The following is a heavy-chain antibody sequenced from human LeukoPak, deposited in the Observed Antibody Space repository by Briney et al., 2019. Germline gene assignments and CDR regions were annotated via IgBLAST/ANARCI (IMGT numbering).Heavy chain of an antibody. J-gene: IGHJ4*02. CDR1: GVSINSSSYY. V-gene: IGHV4-39*01. CDR3: ARHRSKWLQSSFDY. D-gene: IGHD5-24*01. CDR2: IFYSGNT. Sequence: SETLSLTCTVSGVSINSSSYYWVWLRQPPGKGREWIGSIFYSGNTYDNPSLKSLFIISVDTSKKQFSLKLNSVTAADTAVYYCARHRSKWLQSSFDYWGQGTLVTVSS.